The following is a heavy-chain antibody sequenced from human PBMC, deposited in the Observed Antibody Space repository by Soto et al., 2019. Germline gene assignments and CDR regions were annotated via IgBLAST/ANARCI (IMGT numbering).Heavy chain of an antibody. Sequence: SETLSLTCTVSGGSISSYYWSWIRQPPGKGLEWIGYIYYSGSTNYNPSLKSRVTISVDTSKNQFSLKLSSVTAADTAVYYCARHPEGYGDFYYFDYWGQGTLVTVSS. CDR1: GGSISSYY. CDR3: ARHPEGYGDFYYFDY. J-gene: IGHJ4*02. V-gene: IGHV4-59*08. CDR2: IYYSGST. D-gene: IGHD4-17*01.